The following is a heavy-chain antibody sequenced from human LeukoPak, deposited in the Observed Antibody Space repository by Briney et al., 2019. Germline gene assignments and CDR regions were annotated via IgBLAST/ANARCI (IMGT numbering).Heavy chain of an antibody. Sequence: ASVKVSCKASGYTFTSYYMHWVRQAPGQGLEWMGIINPSGGSTSYAQKFQGRVTMTRDTSTSTVYMELSSLRSEDTAVYYCARPGYSSSWYGVDWFDPWGQGTLVTVSS. V-gene: IGHV1-46*01. CDR1: GYTFTSYY. CDR2: INPSGGST. D-gene: IGHD6-13*01. J-gene: IGHJ5*02. CDR3: ARPGYSSSWYGVDWFDP.